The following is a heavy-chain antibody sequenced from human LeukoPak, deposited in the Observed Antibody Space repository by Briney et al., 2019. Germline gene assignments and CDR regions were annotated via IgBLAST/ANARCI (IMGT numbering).Heavy chain of an antibody. Sequence: PSETLSLTCSVSGVSINSLYFIWIRQSPGKGLEWIGYIYDSGITKYNPSLKSRVTISVDTSKNQFSLRLRSVTAADTAVYFYARAYSSASWFDPWGQGTLVTVSS. CDR2: IYDSGIT. D-gene: IGHD3-22*01. V-gene: IGHV4-59*11. CDR1: GVSINSLY. J-gene: IGHJ5*02. CDR3: ARAYSSASWFDP.